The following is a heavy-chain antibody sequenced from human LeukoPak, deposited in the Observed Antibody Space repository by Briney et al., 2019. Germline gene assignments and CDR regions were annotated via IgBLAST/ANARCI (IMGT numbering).Heavy chain of an antibody. D-gene: IGHD6-19*01. J-gene: IGHJ4*02. CDR1: GGSISSHY. V-gene: IGHV4-59*11. Sequence: SETLSLTCTVSGGSISSHYWSWIRQPPGRGLEWIGYIYYSGSTNYNPSLKSRVTISVDTSKNQFSLKLSSVTAADTAVYYCARGGWYEDYWGQGTLATVSS. CDR2: IYYSGST. CDR3: ARGGWYEDY.